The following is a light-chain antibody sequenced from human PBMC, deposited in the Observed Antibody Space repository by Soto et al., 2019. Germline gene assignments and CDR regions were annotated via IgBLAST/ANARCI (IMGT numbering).Light chain of an antibody. J-gene: IGKJ1*01. V-gene: IGKV3-15*01. CDR2: AAS. Sequence: EIVMTQSPSTLSVSPLEIYTLSFRASQSVRSNLAWHQQKPGQAPRLLIYAASTRATGVPARFSGSGSGADFTLTISRLETEDFAVYYCQQYGSSRTFGQGTKVDIK. CDR3: QQYGSSRT. CDR1: QSVRSN.